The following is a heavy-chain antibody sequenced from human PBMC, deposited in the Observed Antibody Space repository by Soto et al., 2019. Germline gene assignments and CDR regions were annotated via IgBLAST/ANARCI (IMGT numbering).Heavy chain of an antibody. CDR2: IRYDGSAS. CDR3: VRDQQLCFLDY. Sequence: PGGSLRLSCAASGFTFSNYWMHWVRQAPGKGLVWVSRIRYDGSASTYADSVKGRFAISRDNAKNTLYLQMNSLRAEDTAVYYCVRDQQLCFLDYWGQGTLVTVSS. CDR1: GFTFSNYW. J-gene: IGHJ4*02. V-gene: IGHV3-74*01. D-gene: IGHD3-10*02.